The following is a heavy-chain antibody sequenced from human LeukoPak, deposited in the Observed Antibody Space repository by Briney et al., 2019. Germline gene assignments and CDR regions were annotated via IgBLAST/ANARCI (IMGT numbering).Heavy chain of an antibody. CDR2: ISAYNGNT. J-gene: IGHJ3*02. CDR3: ARGGTYYDILTGYFVGTAAFDI. Sequence: GASVKVSCKASGYTFTSYGIIWVRQAPGQGLEWMGWISAYNGNTNYAQKLQGRVTMTTDTSTSTAYMELRSLRSDDTAVYYCARGGTYYDILTGYFVGTAAFDIWGQGTMVTVSS. CDR1: GYTFTSYG. V-gene: IGHV1-18*01. D-gene: IGHD3-9*01.